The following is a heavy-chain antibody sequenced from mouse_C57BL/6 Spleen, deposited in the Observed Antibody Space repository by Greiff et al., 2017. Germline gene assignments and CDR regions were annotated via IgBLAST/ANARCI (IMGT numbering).Heavy chain of an antibody. CDR1: GYTFTSYT. CDR2: INPSSGYT. Sequence: VKLQESGAELARPGASVKMSCKASGYTFTSYTMHWVKQRPGQGLEWIGYINPSSGYTKYNQKFKDKATLTADKTSSTAYMQLSSLTSEDSAVYYCARDDGYSWYFDVWGTGTTVTVSS. CDR3: ARDDGYSWYFDV. J-gene: IGHJ1*03. D-gene: IGHD2-3*01. V-gene: IGHV1-4*01.